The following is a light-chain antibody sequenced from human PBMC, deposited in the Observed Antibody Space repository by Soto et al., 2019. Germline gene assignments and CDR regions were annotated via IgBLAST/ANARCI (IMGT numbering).Light chain of an antibody. J-gene: IGKJ1*01. Sequence: EIVLTQSPGTLSLSPGERATLSCRASQSVSSSYLAWYQQKPGQAPRLLIYGASSRATGIPDRFSGSGSGTDFILTSSRLEPEDFAVYYCQQYGSSPGTFGQGTKVEIK. CDR1: QSVSSSY. CDR2: GAS. CDR3: QQYGSSPGT. V-gene: IGKV3-20*01.